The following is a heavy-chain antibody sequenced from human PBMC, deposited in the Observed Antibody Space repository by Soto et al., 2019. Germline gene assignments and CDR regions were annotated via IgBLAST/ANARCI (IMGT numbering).Heavy chain of an antibody. J-gene: IGHJ4*02. Sequence: EVQLLESGGDLTQPGGSLRLSYVASGLTFGSRAMSWVRQAPGEGLQWVSTITDTGGDAKYADSVRGRFVISRDNSKKILYLQMTSLTAEDSAMYFCARGSTDSYPGSRIFDFWGRGTLVTVSS. D-gene: IGHD3-10*01. CDR1: GLTFGSRA. V-gene: IGHV3-23*01. CDR3: ARGSTDSYPGSRIFDF. CDR2: ITDTGGDA.